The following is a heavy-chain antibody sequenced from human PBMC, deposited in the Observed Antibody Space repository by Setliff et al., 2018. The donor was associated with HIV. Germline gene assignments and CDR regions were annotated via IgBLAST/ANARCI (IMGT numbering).Heavy chain of an antibody. D-gene: IGHD3-3*01. Sequence: GASLKISCAPSGFTFGSYAMSWVRQAPGKGLEWVSVISGSGDSTFYADSLKGRFTISRDNSKNTLYLQMNSLRAEDTAVYYCARDVSWRVRTYIDYWGQGALVTVSS. J-gene: IGHJ4*02. V-gene: IGHV3-23*01. CDR1: GFTFGSYA. CDR2: ISGSGDST. CDR3: ARDVSWRVRTYIDY.